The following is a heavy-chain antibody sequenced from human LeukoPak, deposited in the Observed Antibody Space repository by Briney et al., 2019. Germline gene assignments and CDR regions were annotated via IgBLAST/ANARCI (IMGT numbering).Heavy chain of an antibody. CDR3: ARGSPFDAFDI. J-gene: IGHJ3*02. D-gene: IGHD1-26*01. Sequence: SETLSLTCTVSGGSISSYYWSWIRQPPGKGLEWIGYIYYSGSTYYNPSLKSRVTISVDTSKNQFSLKLSSVTAADTAVYYCARGSPFDAFDIWGQGTMLTVSS. CDR2: IYYSGST. CDR1: GGSISSYY. V-gene: IGHV4-30-4*01.